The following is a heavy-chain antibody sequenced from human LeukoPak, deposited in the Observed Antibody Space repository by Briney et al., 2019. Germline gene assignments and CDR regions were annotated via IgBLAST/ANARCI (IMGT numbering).Heavy chain of an antibody. CDR2: ISPENSET. J-gene: IGHJ4*02. CDR1: GNSFTNNW. Sequence: GESLKISCKGSGNSFTNNWIAWVRQMPGKGLEWMGIISPENSETHYSPAFQGQVTISVDKSLTTAYLQWNSLKASDTAMYYCARQTAMGRSGDYWGQGTLVTVSS. D-gene: IGHD7-27*01. CDR3: ARQTAMGRSGDY. V-gene: IGHV5-51*01.